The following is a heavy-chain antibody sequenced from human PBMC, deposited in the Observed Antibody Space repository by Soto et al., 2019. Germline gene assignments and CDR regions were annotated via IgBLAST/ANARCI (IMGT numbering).Heavy chain of an antibody. CDR1: GFTFRSYA. CDR2: ISTNGGST. Sequence: PGGSLRLSCSASGFTFRSYAMHWVRQAPGKGLEYVSSISTNGGSTHYADSVKGRFTISRDNSKNTQYLQMSSLIADDTAVYYCVKGEYYYDSSGYYPFDYWGQGT. CDR3: VKGEYYYDSSGYYPFDY. J-gene: IGHJ4*02. D-gene: IGHD3-22*01. V-gene: IGHV3-64D*06.